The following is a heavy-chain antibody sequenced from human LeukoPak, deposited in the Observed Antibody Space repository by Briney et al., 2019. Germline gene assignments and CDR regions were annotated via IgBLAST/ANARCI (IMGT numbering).Heavy chain of an antibody. D-gene: IGHD1/OR15-1a*01. V-gene: IGHV3-30*18. Sequence: GGSLRLSCAASGFTFSTFGIHWVRQAPGKGLEWVAAISPDGNNEYYTDSVKGRFTISRDNSKNMIYLQMNSLRGEDSAVYYLAKVNNYDDYLGPGTLGNGSS. J-gene: IGHJ4*01. CDR2: ISPDGNNE. CDR3: AKVNNYDDY. CDR1: GFTFSTFG.